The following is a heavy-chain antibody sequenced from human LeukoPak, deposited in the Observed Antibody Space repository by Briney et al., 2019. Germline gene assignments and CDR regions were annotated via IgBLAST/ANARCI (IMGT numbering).Heavy chain of an antibody. D-gene: IGHD4-17*01. CDR1: GGTFISYA. CDR3: ARDRLNYGDYGLHWFDP. CDR2: IIPIFGTA. J-gene: IGHJ5*02. V-gene: IGHV1-69*13. Sequence: ASVKVSCKASGGTFISYAISWVRQAPGQGLEWMGGIIPIFGTANYAQKFQGRVTITADESTSTAYMELSSLRSEDTAVYYCARDRLNYGDYGLHWFDPWGQGTLVTVSS.